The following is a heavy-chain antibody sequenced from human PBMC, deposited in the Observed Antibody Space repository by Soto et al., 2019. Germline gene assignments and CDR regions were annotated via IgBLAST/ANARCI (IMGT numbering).Heavy chain of an antibody. J-gene: IGHJ6*03. CDR3: ARDVPYSSEDQYYYYMDV. Sequence: EVQLVESGGGLVQPGGSLRLSCAASGFTFSSYWMSWVRQAPGKGLEWVANIKQDGSEKYYVDSVKGRFTISRDNAKNSLYLQMNSLRAEDTAVYYCARDVPYSSEDQYYYYMDVWGKGTTVTVSS. CDR1: GFTFSSYW. D-gene: IGHD6-25*01. V-gene: IGHV3-7*01. CDR2: IKQDGSEK.